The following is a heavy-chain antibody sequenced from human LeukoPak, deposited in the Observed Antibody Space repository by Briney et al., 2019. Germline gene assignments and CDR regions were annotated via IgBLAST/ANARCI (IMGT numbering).Heavy chain of an antibody. J-gene: IGHJ5*02. Sequence: AGGSLRLSCAASGFTFSTHTMNWVRQAPGKVLEWVSSIDSSSSSIYYADSVKGRFTFSRDNARNSLYLQTNSLRGADTAVYYCVRNPNTAGFPNWLDPWGRGTLVTVSS. CDR3: VRNPNTAGFPNWLDP. CDR2: IDSSSSSI. D-gene: IGHD2-2*02. CDR1: GFTFSTHT. V-gene: IGHV3-21*01.